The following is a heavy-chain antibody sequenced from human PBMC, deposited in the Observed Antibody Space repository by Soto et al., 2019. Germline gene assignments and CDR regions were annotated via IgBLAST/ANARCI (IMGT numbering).Heavy chain of an antibody. CDR3: ATLVARQCLNY. Sequence: EVQLVVSGGGLVQPGGSLRLSCVASGFTISTYWMSWVRQAPGKGLEWVANIKQDGGEKYYVDAVKGRFTVSRNNAKNSQYLQMHSLSAEDTAVYYCATLVARQCLNYWGQGTLVTVFS. J-gene: IGHJ4*02. D-gene: IGHD2-15*01. CDR1: GFTISTYW. CDR2: IKQDGGEK. V-gene: IGHV3-7*01.